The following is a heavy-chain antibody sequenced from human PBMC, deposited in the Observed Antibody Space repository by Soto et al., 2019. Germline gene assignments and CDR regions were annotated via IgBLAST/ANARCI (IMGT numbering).Heavy chain of an antibody. V-gene: IGHV3-21*02. J-gene: IGHJ4*02. CDR2: ITASSSYI. D-gene: IGHD3-10*01. Sequence: EVQLVESGGGLVKPGGSLRLSCAASSFTFTDYRMSWVRQAPGMGLEWVSSITASSSYIYYADSVKGRFTISRDNAKNSVYLQMDSLRAEDTAVYYCTRAKGYTGTIDFWGQGTLVTVPS. CDR1: SFTFTDYR. CDR3: TRAKGYTGTIDF.